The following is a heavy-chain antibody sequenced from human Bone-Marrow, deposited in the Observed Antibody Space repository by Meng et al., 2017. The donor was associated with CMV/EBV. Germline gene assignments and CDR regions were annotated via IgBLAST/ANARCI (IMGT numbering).Heavy chain of an antibody. V-gene: IGHV3-74*01. J-gene: IGHJ4*02. CDR3: ARVVRGDKYGSYYFDD. D-gene: IGHD5-18*01. CDR2: INSDGSRT. Sequence: GGSLRLSCVASGFTFSSSWMHWVRQAPGKGLVWVSRINSDGSRTTYADSVKGRFTISRDNAKNTLYLQVNSLTAEDTAVYYCARVVRGDKYGSYYFDDWGPGKLVTVSS. CDR1: GFTFSSSW.